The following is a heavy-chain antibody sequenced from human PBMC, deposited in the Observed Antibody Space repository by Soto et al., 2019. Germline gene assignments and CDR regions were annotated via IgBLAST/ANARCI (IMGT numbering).Heavy chain of an antibody. CDR3: AREEGYCISTSCYLDY. J-gene: IGHJ4*02. V-gene: IGHV3-33*01. D-gene: IGHD2-2*01. CDR1: GFTFSSYG. Sequence: GSLRLSCAASGFTFSSYGMHWVRQAPGKGLEWVAVIWYDGSNKYYADSVKGRFTISRDNSKNTLYLQMNSLRAEDTAVYYCAREEGYCISTSCYLDYWGQGTLVTVSS. CDR2: IWYDGSNK.